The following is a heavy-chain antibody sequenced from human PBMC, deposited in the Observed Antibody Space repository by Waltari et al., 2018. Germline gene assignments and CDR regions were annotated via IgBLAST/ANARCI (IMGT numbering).Heavy chain of an antibody. J-gene: IGHJ5*02. D-gene: IGHD6-13*01. CDR2: IIPIFDSA. Sequence: QDQLVQSGAEVKRPGSSASVSCQASGGPSRNCFFSWVRQALGQGLEWMGGIIPIFDSADYAQKFQARLSITADISTNMAYMELNSLTSDDTAVYYCARGEAAAGLNWFDPWGQGTLVTVSS. V-gene: IGHV1-69*14. CDR3: ARGEAAAGLNWFDP. CDR1: GGPSRNCF.